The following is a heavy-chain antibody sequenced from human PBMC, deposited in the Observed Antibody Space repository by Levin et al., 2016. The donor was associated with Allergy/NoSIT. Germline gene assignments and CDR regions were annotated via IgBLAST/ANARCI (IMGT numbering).Heavy chain of an antibody. CDR2: IYYSGST. CDR1: GGSISSSSYY. Sequence: SETLSLTCTVSGGSISSSSYYWGWIRQPPGKGLEWIGSIYYSGSTYYNPSLKSRVTISVDTSKNQFSLKLSSVTAADTAVYYCARHVGLYGRKSTRPPSNWFDPWGQGTLVTVSS. V-gene: IGHV4-39*01. CDR3: ARHVGLYGRKSTRPPSNWFDP. D-gene: IGHD3-16*01. J-gene: IGHJ5*02.